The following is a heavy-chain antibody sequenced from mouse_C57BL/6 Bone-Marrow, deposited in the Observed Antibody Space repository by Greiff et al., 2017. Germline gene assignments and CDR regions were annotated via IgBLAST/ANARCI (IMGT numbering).Heavy chain of an antibody. CDR3: ARSRYYGNYAMDY. Sequence: VQLQQSGPELVKPGASVKLSCKASGYSFTDSNMNWVKQSNGKSLEWIGIIHPNYGTTSYNQKLKGKATLTVDQSSSTAYMQLNSLTSEDSAVYYCARSRYYGNYAMDYWGQGTSVTVSS. CDR2: IHPNYGTT. V-gene: IGHV1-39*01. D-gene: IGHD1-1*01. CDR1: GYSFTDSN. J-gene: IGHJ4*01.